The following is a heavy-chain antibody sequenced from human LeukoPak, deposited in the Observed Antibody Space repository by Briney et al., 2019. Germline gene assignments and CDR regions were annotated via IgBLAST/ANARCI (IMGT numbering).Heavy chain of an antibody. J-gene: IGHJ3*02. D-gene: IGHD1-26*01. CDR3: ARFLRGATNALEI. V-gene: IGHV4-39*07. CDR1: GGSISSSSYY. CDR2: IYYSGST. Sequence: SETLSLTCTVSGGSISSSSYYWGWIRQPPGKGLEWIGSIYYSGSTYYNPSLKSRVTMSLDTSRNQFSLKLISVTAADTAVYYCARFLRGATNALEIWGQGTMVTVSS.